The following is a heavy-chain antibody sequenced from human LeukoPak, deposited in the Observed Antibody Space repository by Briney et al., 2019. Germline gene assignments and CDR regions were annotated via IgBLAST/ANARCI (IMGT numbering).Heavy chain of an antibody. D-gene: IGHD3-10*01. Sequence: PGGALRLSCAASGFTFSTYGMSWVRQAPGKGLEWVSVVTDNGDSTFYADSVKGRFFISRDNSKNTVHLQMNSLRAEDTALYYCAKDSYTLIRGVGSEDGFDVWGQGTMVTVS. CDR3: AKDSYTLIRGVGSEDGFDV. J-gene: IGHJ3*01. V-gene: IGHV3-23*01. CDR2: VTDNGDST. CDR1: GFTFSTYG.